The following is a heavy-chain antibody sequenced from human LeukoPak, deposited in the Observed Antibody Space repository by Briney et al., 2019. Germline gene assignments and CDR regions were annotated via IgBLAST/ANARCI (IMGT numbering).Heavy chain of an antibody. J-gene: IGHJ4*02. CDR3: ARVRKYDYVWGSYRSYYFDY. CDR1: GGSISSGGYY. V-gene: IGHV4-31*01. Sequence: SETLSLTCTVSGGSISSGGYYWSWIRQHPGKGLEWIGYIYYIGSTYYNPSLKSPVTISVDTSKNQFSLKLSSVTAADTAGYYCARVRKYDYVWGSYRSYYFDYWGQGTLVTVSS. CDR2: IYYIGST. D-gene: IGHD3-16*02.